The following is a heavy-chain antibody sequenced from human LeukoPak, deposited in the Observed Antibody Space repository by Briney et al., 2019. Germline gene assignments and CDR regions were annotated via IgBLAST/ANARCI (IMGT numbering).Heavy chain of an antibody. CDR1: GFNFSSYA. D-gene: IGHD1-26*01. CDR3: ARGGGSYYDNWFDP. J-gene: IGHJ5*02. CDR2: ISGSGSST. V-gene: IGHV3-23*01. Sequence: GGSLRLSCAASGFNFSSYAMSWVRQAPGKGLEWVSAISGSGSSTYYADYVKGRFSISRDSSKNTLYLQMNSLSAEDTAVYYCARGGGSYYDNWFDPWGQGTLVTVSS.